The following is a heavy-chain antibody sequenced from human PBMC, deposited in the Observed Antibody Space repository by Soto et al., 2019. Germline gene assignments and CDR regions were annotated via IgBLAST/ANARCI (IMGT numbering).Heavy chain of an antibody. Sequence: EVQLAESGGGMVQPGGSLRLSCVASGFTFSSYDMHWVRQAPGKGLEYVSSISSNGVTTYYGNSGKGRFTISRDNSKNTLYLQMGSLRAEDMAVYYCVRRVSGNYDYWGQGTLVTVSS. D-gene: IGHD1-7*01. CDR1: GFTFSSYD. CDR2: ISSNGVTT. CDR3: VRRVSGNYDY. J-gene: IGHJ4*02. V-gene: IGHV3-64*01.